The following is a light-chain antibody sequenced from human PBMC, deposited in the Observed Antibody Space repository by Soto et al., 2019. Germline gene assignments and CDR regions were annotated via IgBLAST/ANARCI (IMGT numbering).Light chain of an antibody. CDR2: KAS. V-gene: IGKV1-5*03. Sequence: DSKMKKSPSTLSGSVGDRVTITCRASQTISSWLAWYQQKPGKAPKLLIYKASTLKSGVPSRFSGSGSGTEFTLTISSLQPDDFATYYCQQYNIYSIPFGQ. CDR3: QQYNIYSIP. CDR1: QTISSW. J-gene: IGKJ5*01.